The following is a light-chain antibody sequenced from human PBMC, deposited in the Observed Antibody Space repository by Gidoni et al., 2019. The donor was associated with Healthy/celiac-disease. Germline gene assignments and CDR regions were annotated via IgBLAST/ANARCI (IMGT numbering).Light chain of an antibody. Sequence: DIILTQSPDTLSLSPGQRASLSCRASLSIHENSVAWYQHKPGQAPRLLFKGVSSRTTGIPDRFSASGSGTDFILTISRLEPEDVVVYFCQQYAMSPVTFGGGTKVE. J-gene: IGKJ4*01. CDR3: QQYAMSPVT. CDR1: LSIHENS. V-gene: IGKV3-20*01. CDR2: GVS.